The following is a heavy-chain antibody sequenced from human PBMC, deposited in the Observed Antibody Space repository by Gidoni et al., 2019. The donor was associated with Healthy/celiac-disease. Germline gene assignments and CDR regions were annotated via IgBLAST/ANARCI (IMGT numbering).Heavy chain of an antibody. J-gene: IGHJ4*02. CDR2: IYYSGST. CDR3: AREPYYYDSSGVD. D-gene: IGHD3-22*01. V-gene: IGHV4-30-4*01. Sequence: GKGLEWIGYIYYSGSTYYNPSLKSRVTISVDTSKNQFSLKLSSVTAADTAVYYCAREPYYYDSSGVDWGQGTLVTVSS.